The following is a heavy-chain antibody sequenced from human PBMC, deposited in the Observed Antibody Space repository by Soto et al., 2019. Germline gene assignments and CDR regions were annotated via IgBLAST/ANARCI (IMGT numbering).Heavy chain of an antibody. CDR3: TTDIMITFGGVIVPFDY. Sequence: PGWSLRLSCASSVFTFINAWMSWVRQAPGKGLEWVGRIKSKTDGGTTDYAAPVKGRFTISRDDSKNTLYLQMNSLKTEDTAVYYCTTDIMITFGGVIVPFDYWGQGTLVTVSS. D-gene: IGHD3-16*02. V-gene: IGHV3-15*01. CDR1: VFTFINAW. CDR2: IKSKTDGGTT. J-gene: IGHJ4*02.